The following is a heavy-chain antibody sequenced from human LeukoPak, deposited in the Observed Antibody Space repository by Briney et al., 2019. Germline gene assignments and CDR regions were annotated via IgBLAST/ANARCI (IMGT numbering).Heavy chain of an antibody. J-gene: IGHJ3*02. CDR1: GGSIRSYY. V-gene: IGHV4-59*01. CDR3: ARGRRITMIVVVYDAFDI. CDR2: IYYSGST. D-gene: IGHD3-22*01. Sequence: SETLSLTCIVSGGSIRSYYWSWIRQPPGKGLEWIGYIYYSGSTNYNPSLKSRVTISVDTSKNQFSLKLTSVTAADTAVYYCARGRRITMIVVVYDAFDIWGQGTMVTVSS.